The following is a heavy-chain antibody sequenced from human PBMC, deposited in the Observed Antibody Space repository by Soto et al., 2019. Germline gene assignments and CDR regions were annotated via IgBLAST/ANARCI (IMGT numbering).Heavy chain of an antibody. CDR3: AKDLGFYYYYGMDV. CDR2: ISGSGGST. D-gene: IGHD1-26*01. V-gene: IGHV3-23*01. J-gene: IGHJ6*02. CDR1: GFTFSSYA. Sequence: QSGGSLRLSCAASGFTFSSYAMSWVRQAPGKGLEWVSAISGSGGSTYYADSVKGRFTISRDNSKNTLYLQMNSLRAEDTAVYYCAKDLGFYYYYGMDVWGQGTTVTVSS.